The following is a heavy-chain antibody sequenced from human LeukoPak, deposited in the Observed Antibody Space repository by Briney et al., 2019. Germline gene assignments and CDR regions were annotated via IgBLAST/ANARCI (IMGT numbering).Heavy chain of an antibody. Sequence: GGSLRLSCAASGFTFSSYSMNWVRQAPGKGLEWVSSISSSSSYIYYADSVKGRFTISRDNAKNPLYLQMNSLRAEDTAVYYCASVRYCSSTSCLEGALDPWGQGTLVTVSS. D-gene: IGHD2-2*01. V-gene: IGHV3-21*01. CDR1: GFTFSSYS. J-gene: IGHJ5*02. CDR2: ISSSSSYI. CDR3: ASVRYCSSTSCLEGALDP.